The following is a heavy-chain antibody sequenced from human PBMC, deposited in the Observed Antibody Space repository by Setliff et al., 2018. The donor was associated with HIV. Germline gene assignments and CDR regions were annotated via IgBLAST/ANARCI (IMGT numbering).Heavy chain of an antibody. Sequence: SETLSLTCAVSGDSIGTYSWHWLRQPPGKGLEWIGYIYGSGSTGYNPSLTSRVTMSTDTPNNRFALKLTSVTAADTAVYYCAKRAVQDGTVTSSNWFESWGRGTLVTVS. V-gene: IGHV4-4*09. J-gene: IGHJ5*01. CDR1: GDSIGTYS. CDR3: AKRAVQDGTVTSSNWFES. D-gene: IGHD1-7*01. CDR2: IYGSGST.